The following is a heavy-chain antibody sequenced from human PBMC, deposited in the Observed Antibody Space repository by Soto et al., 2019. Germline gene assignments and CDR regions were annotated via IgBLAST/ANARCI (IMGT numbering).Heavy chain of an antibody. CDR2: IIPIFGTA. V-gene: IGHV1-69*13. CDR1: GGTFSSYA. D-gene: IGHD2-2*01. Sequence: SVKVSCKASGGTFSSYAISWVRQAPGQGLEWMGGIIPIFGTANYAQKFQGRVTITADESTSTAYMELSSLRSEDTAVYYCARDPALYCISTSCYGPWAFDIWGQGTMVTVSS. J-gene: IGHJ3*02. CDR3: ARDPALYCISTSCYGPWAFDI.